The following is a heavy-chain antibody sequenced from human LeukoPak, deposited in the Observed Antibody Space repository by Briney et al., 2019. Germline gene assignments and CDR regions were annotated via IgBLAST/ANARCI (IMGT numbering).Heavy chain of an antibody. V-gene: IGHV3-7*01. CDR3: ARVSYDFWSGYYGEDNWFDP. D-gene: IGHD3-3*01. J-gene: IGHJ5*02. Sequence: GGSLRLSCAASGFTFSSYWMSWVRQAPGKGLEWVANIKQDGSEKYYVDSVKGRFTISRDNAKNSLYLQMNSLRAEDTAVYYCARVSYDFWSGYYGEDNWFDPWGQGTLVTVSS. CDR1: GFTFSSYW. CDR2: IKQDGSEK.